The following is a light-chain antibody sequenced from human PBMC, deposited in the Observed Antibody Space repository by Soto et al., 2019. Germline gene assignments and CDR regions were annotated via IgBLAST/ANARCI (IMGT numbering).Light chain of an antibody. CDR3: QQYKNWPPWT. CDR2: GAS. V-gene: IGKV3-15*01. CDR1: ENLNTN. Sequence: EIVMTQSPGTLSVSPGERATLSCRASENLNTNLAWYQQRPGQAPRLLIYGASTRATGVPARFTGSGSGTDFTLTLSSLQFEDFAVYFCQQYKNWPPWTFGQGTKVDI. J-gene: IGKJ1*01.